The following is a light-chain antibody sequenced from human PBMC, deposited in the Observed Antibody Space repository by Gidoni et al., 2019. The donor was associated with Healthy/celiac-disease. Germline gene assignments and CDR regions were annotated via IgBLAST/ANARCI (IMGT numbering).Light chain of an antibody. J-gene: IGLJ2*01. CDR3: QSADSSQAV. Sequence: SYELTQPPSVSVSPGQTARITCSGDALPKQYAYWYQQKPGQAPVLVIYKDSERPSGIPERFSGSSSGTTVTLTISGVQAEDEADYYCQSADSSQAVFGGGTKLTVL. V-gene: IGLV3-25*03. CDR2: KDS. CDR1: ALPKQY.